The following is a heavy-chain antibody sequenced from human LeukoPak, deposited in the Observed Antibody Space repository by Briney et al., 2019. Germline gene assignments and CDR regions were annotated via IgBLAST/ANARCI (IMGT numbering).Heavy chain of an antibody. V-gene: IGHV1-69*02. Sequence: SVKVSCKASGGTFSSYTISWVRQAPGQGLEWMGRIIPILGIANYAQKFQGRVTITADKSTSTAYMELSSLRSEDTAVYYRAVDIVATIDWFDPWGQGTLVTVSS. CDR3: AVDIVATIDWFDP. J-gene: IGHJ5*02. CDR2: IIPILGIA. CDR1: GGTFSSYT. D-gene: IGHD5-12*01.